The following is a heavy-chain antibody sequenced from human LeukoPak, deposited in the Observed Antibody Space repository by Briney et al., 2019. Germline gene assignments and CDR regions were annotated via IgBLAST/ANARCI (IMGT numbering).Heavy chain of an antibody. D-gene: IGHD6-6*01. CDR1: GYTFSNYG. J-gene: IGHJ4*02. CDR2: IGAYNGYT. Sequence: GASVKVSCKGSGYTFSNYGINWVRQVPGQGLEWVGWIGAYNGYTIYADNLQGRVTVTTDTSTGTAHMELRSLRSDDTAVYYCARTGGIAARRGLIHFDYWGQGTLVAVSS. V-gene: IGHV1-18*01. CDR3: ARTGGIAARRGLIHFDY.